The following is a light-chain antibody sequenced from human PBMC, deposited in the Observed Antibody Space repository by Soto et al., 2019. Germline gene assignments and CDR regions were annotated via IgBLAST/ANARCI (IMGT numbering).Light chain of an antibody. J-gene: IGKJ4*01. Sequence: DIQMTQSPSSLSASVGDRVTITCRASQTIIRFVNWYQQRPGKAPDLLIYATSSLPRGVPSRFSGSGSGTDFTLTITSLQAEDFATYYCQQTRSYPSTFGGGTKGDIK. V-gene: IGKV1-39*01. CDR3: QQTRSYPST. CDR2: ATS. CDR1: QTIIRF.